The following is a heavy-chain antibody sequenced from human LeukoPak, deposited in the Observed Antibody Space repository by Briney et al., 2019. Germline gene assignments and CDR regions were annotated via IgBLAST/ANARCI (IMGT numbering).Heavy chain of an antibody. CDR2: IGSGT. CDR1: GITFSRFW. CDR3: AKVLAYYFDY. J-gene: IGHJ4*02. V-gene: IGHV3-23*01. Sequence: GGSLRLSCAASGITFSRFWMSWVRQAPGKGLEWVSAIGSGTYYADSVKGRFTISRDNSKNTLYLQMNSLRAEDTAVYYCAKVLAYYFDYWGQGTLVTVSS.